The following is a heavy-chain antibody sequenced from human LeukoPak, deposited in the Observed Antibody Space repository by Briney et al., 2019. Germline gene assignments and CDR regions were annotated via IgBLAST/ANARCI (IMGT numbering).Heavy chain of an antibody. J-gene: IGHJ4*02. Sequence: PSETLSLTCTVSGGSLTTHYWAWIRQPPGKGLEWIGFVSKTGNTNYNPSLKSRATISVGTSKNTFSLKLSSVTAADTAVYFCARRGAPSKFYYFDSWGQGTLATVSS. D-gene: IGHD1-26*01. CDR1: GGSLTTHY. V-gene: IGHV4-59*08. CDR2: VSKTGNT. CDR3: ARRGAPSKFYYFDS.